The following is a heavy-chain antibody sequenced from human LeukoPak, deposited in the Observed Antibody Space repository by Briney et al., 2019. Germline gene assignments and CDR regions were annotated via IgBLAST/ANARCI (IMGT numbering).Heavy chain of an antibody. Sequence: GGSLSLSCAASGFTFSSYAMSWVRQAPGKGLEWVSAISGSGGSTYYADSVKGRFTISRDNSKNTLYLQMNSLRAEDTAVYYCAKDYYDYVWGSYRPRYFDYWGQGTLVTVSS. CDR3: AKDYYDYVWGSYRPRYFDY. V-gene: IGHV3-23*01. CDR2: ISGSGGST. J-gene: IGHJ4*02. D-gene: IGHD3-16*02. CDR1: GFTFSSYA.